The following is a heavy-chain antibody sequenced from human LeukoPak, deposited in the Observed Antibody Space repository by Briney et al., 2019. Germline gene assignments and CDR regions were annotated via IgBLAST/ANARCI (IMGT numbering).Heavy chain of an antibody. J-gene: IGHJ4*02. V-gene: IGHV4-30-2*01. CDR2: IYHSGST. D-gene: IGHD5-12*01. Sequence: SETLSLTCTVSGGSISSGGYYWSWIRQPPGKGLEWIGYIYHSGSTYYNPSLKSRVTLSVDTSKNQFSLKLSSVTAADTAVYYRARARGEVAIDYWSQGTPVTVSS. CDR1: GGSISSGGYY. CDR3: ARARGEVAIDY.